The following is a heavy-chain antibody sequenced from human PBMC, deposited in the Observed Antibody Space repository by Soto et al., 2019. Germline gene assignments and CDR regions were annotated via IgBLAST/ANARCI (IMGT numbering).Heavy chain of an antibody. D-gene: IGHD2-2*01. J-gene: IGHJ3*02. V-gene: IGHV3-21*01. CDR3: AREAVLSDHDAFDI. CDR1: GFTFSSYS. CDR2: ISSSSSYI. Sequence: VGSLRLSCAASGFTFSSYSMNWVRQAPGKGLEWVSSISSSSSYIYYADSVKGRFTISRDNAKNSLYLQMNSLRAEDTAVYYCAREAVLSDHDAFDIWGQGTMVTVSS.